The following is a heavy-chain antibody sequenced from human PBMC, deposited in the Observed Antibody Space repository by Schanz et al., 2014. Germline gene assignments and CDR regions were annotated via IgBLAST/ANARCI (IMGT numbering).Heavy chain of an antibody. Sequence: VQLVESGGGLVKPGGSLRLSCAASGFTFSDYSMNWVRQAPGKGLEWVSSISDSSSYIYYADSVKGRFTISRDNAKTSLYLQMSSLRAEDTAVYYCARDRVQYSSGWYSDSWGQGTLATVSS. CDR3: ARDRVQYSSGWYSDS. CDR2: ISDSSSYI. D-gene: IGHD6-19*01. V-gene: IGHV3-21*01. J-gene: IGHJ4*02. CDR1: GFTFSDYS.